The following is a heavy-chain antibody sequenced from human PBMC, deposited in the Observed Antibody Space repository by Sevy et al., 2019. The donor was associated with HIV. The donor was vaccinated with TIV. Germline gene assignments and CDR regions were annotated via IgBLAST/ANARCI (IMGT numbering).Heavy chain of an antibody. D-gene: IGHD2-8*01. CDR3: STDPIIVLLVTDGMDV. J-gene: IGHJ6*02. CDR1: GFTFSYAW. Sequence: GGSLRLSCVASGFTFSYAWMSWVRQAPGKGLEWVGRIKSRPDGGTTDYAAPVNGRFTISRDDSKNTLYLQMNSLKTEEPGVYYCSTDPIIVLLVTDGMDVWGQGTTVTVSS. CDR2: IKSRPDGGTT. V-gene: IGHV3-15*01.